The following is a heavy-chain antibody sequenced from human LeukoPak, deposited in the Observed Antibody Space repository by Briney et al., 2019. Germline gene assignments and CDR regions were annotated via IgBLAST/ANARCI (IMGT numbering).Heavy chain of an antibody. Sequence: KSAETLSLTCTVSGGSISSYYWSWIRQRPGKGLEWIGYIYYSGSTNYNPSLKSRVTISVDTSKNQFSLKLSSVTAADTAVYYCARAYGRNYYYYYMDVWGKGTTVTISS. CDR2: IYYSGST. CDR3: ARAYGRNYYYYYMDV. V-gene: IGHV4-59*01. CDR1: GGSISSYY. J-gene: IGHJ6*03. D-gene: IGHD2-8*01.